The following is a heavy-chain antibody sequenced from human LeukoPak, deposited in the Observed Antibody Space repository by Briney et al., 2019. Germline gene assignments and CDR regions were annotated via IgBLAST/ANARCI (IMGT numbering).Heavy chain of an antibody. CDR3: ARESVLEVL. V-gene: IGHV4-59*01. CDR2: IYYSGST. Sequence: SETLSLTCTDSGGSISSYYWSWIRQPPGKGLEWIGYIYYSGSTNYNPSLKSRVTISVDTSKNQFSLKLSSVTAADTAVYYCARESVLEVLWGQGTLVTVSS. CDR1: GGSISSYY. J-gene: IGHJ4*02.